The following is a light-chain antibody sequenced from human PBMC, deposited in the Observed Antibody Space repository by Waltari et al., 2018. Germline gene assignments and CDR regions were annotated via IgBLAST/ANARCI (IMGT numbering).Light chain of an antibody. CDR2: DGS. J-gene: IGKJ4*01. CDR3: HQYDAWPLT. Sequence: EIVMTQSPPTLSALPGEGATLSCRASQSFGGNLAWYQQRPGQAPKLLIYDGSTRATGIPARFSGSGSGTEFTLTISSLHSEDFGVYYCHQYDAWPLTFGGGTEVEI. CDR1: QSFGGN. V-gene: IGKV3-15*01.